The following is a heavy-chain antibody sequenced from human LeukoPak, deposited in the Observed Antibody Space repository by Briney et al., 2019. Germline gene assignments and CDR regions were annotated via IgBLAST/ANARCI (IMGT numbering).Heavy chain of an antibody. J-gene: IGHJ4*02. CDR1: VFTFSSYA. Sequence: GGSLRLSCAASVFTFSSYAMSWVRQAPGKGLEWVSAISGSGGSTYYADSVKGGFTISRDNSKNTLYLQMNSLRAEDTAVYYCAKGGGWLYYFDYWGQGTLVTVSS. CDR2: ISGSGGST. CDR3: AKGGGWLYYFDY. V-gene: IGHV3-23*01. D-gene: IGHD4-23*01.